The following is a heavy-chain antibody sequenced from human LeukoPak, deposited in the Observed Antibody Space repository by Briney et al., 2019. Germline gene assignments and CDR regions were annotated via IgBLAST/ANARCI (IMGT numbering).Heavy chain of an antibody. J-gene: IGHJ3*02. CDR1: GFTFMTPA. Sequence: GGSLRLSCSASGFTFMTPAMHWVRQAPGKGLEYVSSINDYGNRIHYAGSVKGRFSISRDTSTNTLYLQMSSLRPEDTAVYHCVKDRPGSYAFDIWGQGTMATVSS. CDR2: INDYGNRI. V-gene: IGHV3-64D*06. CDR3: VKDRPGSYAFDI. D-gene: IGHD3-10*01.